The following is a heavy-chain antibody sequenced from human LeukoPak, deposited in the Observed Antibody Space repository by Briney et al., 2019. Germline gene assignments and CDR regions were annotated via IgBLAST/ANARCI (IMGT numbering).Heavy chain of an antibody. D-gene: IGHD1-20*01. J-gene: IGHJ5*02. CDR2: LERKAYNDVA. V-gene: IGHV3-73*01. CDR1: VFTFSDSC. CDR3: WSVSGRARNWFDP. Sequence: GGSLRLFCAASVFTFSDSCVHWFRQASGKGLEWVRHLERKAYNDVATYDGSLNGRFTISRDDSKNMAYLQINSLKTEDTAVYYCWSVSGRARNWFDPWGERIPVTVSS.